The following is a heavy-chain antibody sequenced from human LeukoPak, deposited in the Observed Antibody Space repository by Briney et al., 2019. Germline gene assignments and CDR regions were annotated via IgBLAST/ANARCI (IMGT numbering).Heavy chain of an antibody. CDR3: ARSGGSGSRPFLFDP. J-gene: IGHJ5*02. V-gene: IGHV4-30-2*01. CDR2: IYHSGIT. CDR1: GGSISSGAYY. D-gene: IGHD3-10*01. Sequence: SETLSLTCTVSGGSISSGAYYWSWIRQPPGKGLEWIGYIYHSGITYYNPSLKSRVTISVDTSKNQFSLKLSSVTAADTAVYYCARSGGSGSRPFLFDPWGQGTLVTVSS.